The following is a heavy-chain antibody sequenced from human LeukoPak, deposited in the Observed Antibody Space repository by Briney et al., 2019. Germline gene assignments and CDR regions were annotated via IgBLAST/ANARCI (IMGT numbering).Heavy chain of an antibody. V-gene: IGHV3-30-3*01. CDR3: AKDGGSTVAGSFDY. J-gene: IGHJ4*02. CDR2: ISSDGGTK. Sequence: PGGSLRLSCTASGFTFNNYAMQWVRQAPGKGLEWVAVISSDGGTKFYADSVKGRFTVSRDNSKNTVYLQMNSLRTDDTSMYYCAKDGGSTVAGSFDYWGQGTLVTVSS. D-gene: IGHD6-19*01. CDR1: GFTFNNYA.